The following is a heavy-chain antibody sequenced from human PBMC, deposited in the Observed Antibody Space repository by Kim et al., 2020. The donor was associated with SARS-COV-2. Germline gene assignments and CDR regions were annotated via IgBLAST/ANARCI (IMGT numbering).Heavy chain of an antibody. CDR2: ITGNGAAT. V-gene: IGHV3-23*01. Sequence: GGSLRLSCAASGVTFSTYAMSWVRQTPRRGLEWVSTITGNGAATYYADSVRGRFTISRDNSKNTLSLQMNSLRAEDTALYYCAKTWQLDYWGQGTLVTVSS. J-gene: IGHJ4*02. CDR3: AKTWQLDY. D-gene: IGHD6-13*01. CDR1: GVTFSTYA.